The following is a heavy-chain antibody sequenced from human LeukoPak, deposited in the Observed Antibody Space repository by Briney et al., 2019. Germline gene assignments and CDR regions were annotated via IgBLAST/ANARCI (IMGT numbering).Heavy chain of an antibody. CDR1: GYTFTGYY. CDR3: ARVSSGGSSGYLFDY. Sequence: ASVKVSCKASGYTFTGYYMHWVRQAPGQGLEWMGRINPNSGGTNYAQKFQGRVTMTWDTSISTAYMELSRLRSDDTAVYYCARVSSGGSSGYLFDYWGQGPLVTVSS. CDR2: INPNSGGT. D-gene: IGHD3-22*01. V-gene: IGHV1-2*06. J-gene: IGHJ4*02.